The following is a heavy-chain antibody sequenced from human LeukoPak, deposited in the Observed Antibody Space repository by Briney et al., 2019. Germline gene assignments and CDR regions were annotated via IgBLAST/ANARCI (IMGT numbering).Heavy chain of an antibody. V-gene: IGHV4-31*03. Sequence: SETLSLTCTVSGGSISSGGYYWSWIRQHPGKGLEWIGYIYYSGSTYYNPSLKSRVTISVDTSKNQFSLKLSSVTAADTAVYYCARTRFTGLHLDYYYMDVWGKGTTVTVSS. CDR1: GGSISSGGYY. CDR2: IYYSGST. D-gene: IGHD4-11*01. CDR3: ARTRFTGLHLDYYYMDV. J-gene: IGHJ6*03.